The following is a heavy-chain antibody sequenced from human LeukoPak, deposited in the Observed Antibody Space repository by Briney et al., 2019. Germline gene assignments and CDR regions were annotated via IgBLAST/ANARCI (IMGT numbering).Heavy chain of an antibody. CDR2: ISNSGSTI. Sequence: GGALRLSCAAPGFTFSDYYMSWIRQAPRKGLEWVSYISNSGSTIYYADSLKGRFTISRDNANNSLYMQKNSLRAGDTAVYYCAGTLTGYWGQGTLVTVSS. CDR1: GFTFSDYY. J-gene: IGHJ4*02. CDR3: AGTLTGY. D-gene: IGHD1-14*01. V-gene: IGHV3-11*04.